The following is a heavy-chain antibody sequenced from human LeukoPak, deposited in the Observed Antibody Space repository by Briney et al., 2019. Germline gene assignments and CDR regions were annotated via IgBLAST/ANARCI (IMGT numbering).Heavy chain of an antibody. CDR2: INPSGGST. V-gene: IGHV1-46*01. J-gene: IGHJ6*02. CDR1: GYTFTSYY. Sequence: ASVKVSCKASGYTFTSYYMHWVRQAPGQGLEWMGIINPSGGSTSYAQKFQGRVTMTRDTSTSTVYMELSSLRSEDTAVYYCAKDQGYCSSTSCPYYYYYGMDVWGQGTTVTVSS. CDR3: AKDQGYCSSTSCPYYYYYGMDV. D-gene: IGHD2-2*01.